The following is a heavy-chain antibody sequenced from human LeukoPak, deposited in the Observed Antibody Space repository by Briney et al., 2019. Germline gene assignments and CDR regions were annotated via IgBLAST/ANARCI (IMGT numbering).Heavy chain of an antibody. CDR3: ARAGIAVAGNLFDY. CDR1: GGSISSSSYY. CDR2: IYYSGST. D-gene: IGHD6-19*01. J-gene: IGHJ4*02. V-gene: IGHV4-39*07. Sequence: SETPSLTCTVSGGSISSSSYYWGWIRQPPGKGLEWIGSIYYSGSTYYNPSLKSRVTISVDTSKNQFSLKLSSVTAADTAVYYCARAGIAVAGNLFDYWGQGTLVTVSS.